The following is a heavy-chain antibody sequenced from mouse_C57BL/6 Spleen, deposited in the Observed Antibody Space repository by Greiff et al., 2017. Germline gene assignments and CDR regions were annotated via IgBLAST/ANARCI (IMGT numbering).Heavy chain of an antibody. Sequence: VQLQQSGPVLVKPGASVKMSCKASGYTFTDYYMNWVKQSHGKSLEWIGVINPYNGGTSYNQKFKGKATLTVDKSSSTAYMELNSLTSEDSAVYYCARGYYYGSRAYFDYWGQGTTLTVSS. CDR3: ARGYYYGSRAYFDY. CDR1: GYTFTDYY. D-gene: IGHD1-1*01. V-gene: IGHV1-19*01. J-gene: IGHJ2*01. CDR2: INPYNGGT.